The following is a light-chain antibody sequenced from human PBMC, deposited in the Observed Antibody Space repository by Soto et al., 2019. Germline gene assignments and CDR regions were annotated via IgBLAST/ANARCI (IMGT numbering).Light chain of an antibody. CDR2: GAS. CDR3: QHYNNWPPWT. Sequence: EIVMTQSPATLSVSPGERATLSCRASQSVSTNLAWYQQKPGQAPRLLIYGASTRATGSPARFSGGGSGTEFTLSISGLQSEDFAVYYCQHYNNWPPWTFGQGTKVEIK. J-gene: IGKJ1*01. CDR1: QSVSTN. V-gene: IGKV3-15*01.